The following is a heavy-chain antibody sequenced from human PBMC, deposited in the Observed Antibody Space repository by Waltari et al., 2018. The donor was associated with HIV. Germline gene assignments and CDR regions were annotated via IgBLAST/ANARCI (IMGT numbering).Heavy chain of an antibody. J-gene: IGHJ5*02. CDR3: ARVIGNTKGSWFDP. CDR1: GFHFHHFG. CDR2: IWYDGSKM. V-gene: IGHV3-33*01. Sequence: QVQLVESGGGVVQPAKSLSLSCAASGFHFHHFGMVWVRQAPGKGLEWVAVIWYDGSKMYYADSVKGRFTISKDNSKNTLHLQMNSLRAEDTAIYYCARVIGNTKGSWFDPWGQGTLVTVSS. D-gene: IGHD1-7*01.